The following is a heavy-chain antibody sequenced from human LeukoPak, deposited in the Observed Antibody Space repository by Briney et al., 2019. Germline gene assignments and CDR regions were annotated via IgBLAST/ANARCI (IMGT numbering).Heavy chain of an antibody. J-gene: IGHJ6*03. V-gene: IGHV3-21*01. CDR1: GFTFSSYS. Sequence: GGSLRLSCAASGFTFSSYSMNWVRQAPGKGLEWVSSISSSSSYIYYADSVKGRFTIPRDNAKNSLYLQMNSLRAEDTAVYYCAREVSGGTYYYYYYMDVWGKGTTVTVSS. D-gene: IGHD1-1*01. CDR3: AREVSGGTYYYYYYMDV. CDR2: ISSSSSYI.